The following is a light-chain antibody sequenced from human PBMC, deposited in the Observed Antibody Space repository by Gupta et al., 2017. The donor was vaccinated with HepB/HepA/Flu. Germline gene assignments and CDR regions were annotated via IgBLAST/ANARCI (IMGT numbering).Light chain of an antibody. Sequence: QTVVLQELSLTVSPGGTVTLTCVSSTGPVTSGNGPNWFPQNPGQAPRTLIYRTSNKPPWTPARFSGSLLGGKAALTQSVRQAYDEAEYYCVLCYDEMWVFGGGTKLTVL. CDR1: TGPVTSGNG. CDR2: RTS. J-gene: IGLJ3*02. CDR3: VLCYDEMWV. V-gene: IGLV7-43*01.